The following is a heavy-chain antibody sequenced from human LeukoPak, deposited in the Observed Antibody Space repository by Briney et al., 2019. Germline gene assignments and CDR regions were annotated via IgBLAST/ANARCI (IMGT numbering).Heavy chain of an antibody. J-gene: IGHJ4*02. V-gene: IGHV1-24*01. CDR2: FDPDDGET. CDR1: GYTLTELP. D-gene: IGHD1-26*01. CDR3: ATGTSGSYYVGIVRPIDY. Sequence: GASVKVSCKVSGYTLTELPIHWVRQAPGKGPEWMGGFDPDDGETVYAQMFQGRVTMTEDTSSDTASMGLSSLRSEDTAVYYCATGTSGSYYVGIVRPIDYWGQGTLVTVSS.